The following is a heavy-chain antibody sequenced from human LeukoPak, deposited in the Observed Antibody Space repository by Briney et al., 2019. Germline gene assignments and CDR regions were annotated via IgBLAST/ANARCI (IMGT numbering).Heavy chain of an antibody. CDR2: TYYRSKWYN. CDR3: ARGPGYDILTGYYGPDY. CDR1: GDSVSSNSAA. J-gene: IGHJ4*02. V-gene: IGHV6-1*01. Sequence: SQTLSLTCAISGDSVSSNSAAWNWIRQSPSSGLEWLGRTYYRSKWYNDYAVSVKSRITINPDTSKNQFSLQLNSVTPEDTAVYYCARGPGYDILTGYYGPDYWGQGTLVTVSS. D-gene: IGHD3-9*01.